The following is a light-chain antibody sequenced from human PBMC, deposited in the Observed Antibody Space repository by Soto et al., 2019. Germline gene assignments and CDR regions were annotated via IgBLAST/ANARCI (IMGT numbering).Light chain of an antibody. CDR3: QQRSNWPL. V-gene: IGKV3-11*01. CDR2: DAS. CDR1: QSIYNK. Sequence: EIVMTQSPATLSVSPGERVTLSCRASQSIYNKVAWYQQKPGQAPRLLIYDASNRATGIPARFSGSGSGTDFTLTISSLEPEDFAVYYCQQRSNWPLFGPGTKVDIK. J-gene: IGKJ3*01.